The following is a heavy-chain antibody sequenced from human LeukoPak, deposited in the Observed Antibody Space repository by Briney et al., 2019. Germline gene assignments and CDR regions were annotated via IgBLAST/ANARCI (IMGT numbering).Heavy chain of an antibody. V-gene: IGHV3-30*04. D-gene: IGHD3-22*01. CDR2: ISYDGSNK. J-gene: IGHJ4*02. CDR3: ARDPGYYYDSSGYYQTLKEYYFDY. CDR1: GITFSSYA. Sequence: GGSLRLSCAASGITFSSYAMHWVRQAPGKGLEWVAVISYDGSNKYYADSVKGRFTISRDNSKNTLYLQMNSLRAEDTAVYYCARDPGYYYDSSGYYQTLKEYYFDYWGQGTLVTVSS.